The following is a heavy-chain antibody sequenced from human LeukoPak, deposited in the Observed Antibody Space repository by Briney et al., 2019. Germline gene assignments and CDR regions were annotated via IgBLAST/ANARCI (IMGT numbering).Heavy chain of an antibody. CDR2: IKKDGSAK. CDR1: GFTFSSYW. CDR3: ASASGWAFDI. D-gene: IGHD6-19*01. V-gene: IGHV3-7*02. Sequence: PGGSLRLSCAASGFTFSSYWMTWVRQAPGKGLEWVAIIKKDGSAKYYVDSVRGRLTISRDNAENSLYLQLNSLRAEDTAVYYCASASGWAFDIWGQGTMVTVSS. J-gene: IGHJ3*02.